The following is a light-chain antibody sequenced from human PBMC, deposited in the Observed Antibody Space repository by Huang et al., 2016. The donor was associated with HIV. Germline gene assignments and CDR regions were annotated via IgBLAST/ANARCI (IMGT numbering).Light chain of an antibody. CDR3: QQSHSSPRT. CDR1: QSVDTY. V-gene: IGKV3-20*01. J-gene: IGKJ2*01. CDR2: DSS. Sequence: EILLTQFPGTLSLSPGERAILSCRASQSVDTYLAWYQQRPGQPPRPLIYDSSSRAIGIPDRFSGSGSGTDFTLTISRLELEDFAVYFCQQSHSSPRTFGQGARLDI.